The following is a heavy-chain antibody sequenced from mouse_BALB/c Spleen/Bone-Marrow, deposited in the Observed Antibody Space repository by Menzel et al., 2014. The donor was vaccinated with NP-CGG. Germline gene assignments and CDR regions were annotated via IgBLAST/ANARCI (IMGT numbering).Heavy chain of an antibody. V-gene: IGHV5-9-4*01. CDR1: GFTFSSYA. CDR3: ARSPQRDYAMDY. J-gene: IGHJ4*01. Sequence: VQLKESGGGLVKPGGSLKLSCAASGFTFSSYAMSWVRQSPEKRLEWVAEISSGGSYTYYPHTVTGRFTISRDNAKNTLYLEMSSLRSEDTAMYYCARSPQRDYAMDYWGQGTSVTVSS. CDR2: ISSGGSYT. D-gene: IGHD3-2*02.